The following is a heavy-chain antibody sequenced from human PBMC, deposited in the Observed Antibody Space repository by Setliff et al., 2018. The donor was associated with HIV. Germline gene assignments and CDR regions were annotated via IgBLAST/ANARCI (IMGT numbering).Heavy chain of an antibody. V-gene: IGHV1-69*16. Sequence: SVKVSCKASGGTFSSYTISWVRQAPGQGLEWMGRIIPILGIANYAQKFQGRVTITTDESTSTAYMELSGLRSEDTAVYYCARDFGGYCSSMSCPGLFDPWGQGTLVTVPQ. CDR3: ARDFGGYCSSMSCPGLFDP. D-gene: IGHD2-2*01. J-gene: IGHJ5*02. CDR2: IIPILGIA. CDR1: GGTFSSYT.